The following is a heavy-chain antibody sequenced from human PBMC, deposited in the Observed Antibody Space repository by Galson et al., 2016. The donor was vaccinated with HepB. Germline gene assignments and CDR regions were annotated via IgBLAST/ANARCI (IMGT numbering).Heavy chain of an antibody. J-gene: IGHJ4*02. Sequence: SLRLSCAASGFTFSSYWMHWVRQAPGKGLVWVSRIKSDESWKNYADSVKGRFTISRDNAKNTLYLQMNSLRAEDTAVNYCARDGDAYNFDYWGQGTLVTVSS. CDR3: ARDGDAYNFDY. CDR2: IKSDESWK. V-gene: IGHV3-74*01. D-gene: IGHD5-24*01. CDR1: GFTFSSYW.